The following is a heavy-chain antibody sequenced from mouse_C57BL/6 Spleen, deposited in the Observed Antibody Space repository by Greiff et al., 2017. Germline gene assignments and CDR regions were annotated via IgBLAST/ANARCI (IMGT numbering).Heavy chain of an antibody. V-gene: IGHV1-81*01. CDR3: ASSGTTIVATDYFDY. J-gene: IGHJ2*01. CDR2: IYPRSGNT. CDR1: GYTFTSYG. D-gene: IGHD2-5*01. Sequence: QVQLQQSGAELARPGASVKLSCKASGYTFTSYGISWVKQRTGQGLEWIGEIYPRSGNTYYNEKFKGKATLTADKSSRTAYMELRSLTSEDSAVYFCASSGTTIVATDYFDYWRKGTTLTVSS.